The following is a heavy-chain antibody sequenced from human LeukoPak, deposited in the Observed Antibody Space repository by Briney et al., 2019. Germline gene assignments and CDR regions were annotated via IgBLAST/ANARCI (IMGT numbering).Heavy chain of an antibody. CDR1: GYTFTCYY. D-gene: IGHD5-12*01. J-gene: IGHJ4*02. CDR3: ARDRGSGYDSSDY. V-gene: IGHV1-46*01. Sequence: ASVKVSCKASGYTFTCYYMHWVRQAPGQGLEWMGIINPSGVSTTYAQKFQGRVTMTRDTSTSTVYMELSSLRSEDTAVYYCARDRGSGYDSSDYWGQGTLVTVSS. CDR2: INPSGVST.